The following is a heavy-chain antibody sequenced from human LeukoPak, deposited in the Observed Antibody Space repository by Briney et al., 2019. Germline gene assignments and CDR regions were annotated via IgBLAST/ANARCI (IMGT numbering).Heavy chain of an antibody. Sequence: GGSLRLSCAASGFTFSSYAMSWVRQAPGKGLEWVSAISGSGGSTYYADSVKGRFTISRDNSKNTLYLQMNSLRAEDTAVYYCARALPLTYYYGSGSSAHAFDIWGQGTMVTVSS. CDR3: ARALPLTYYYGSGSSAHAFDI. CDR1: GFTFSSYA. D-gene: IGHD3-10*01. V-gene: IGHV3-23*01. CDR2: ISGSGGST. J-gene: IGHJ3*02.